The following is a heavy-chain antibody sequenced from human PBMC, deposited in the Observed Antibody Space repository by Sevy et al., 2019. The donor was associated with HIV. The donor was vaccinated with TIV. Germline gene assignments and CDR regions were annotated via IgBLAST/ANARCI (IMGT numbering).Heavy chain of an antibody. D-gene: IGHD2-2*01. CDR3: ARVPPDDCSSTSCYHGHFDY. J-gene: IGHJ4*02. V-gene: IGHV4-38-2*01. Sequence: SETLSHTRAVSGYSISSGYYWGWIRQPPGKGLEWIGSIYHSGGTYYNPSLKSRVTISVDTSKNKCSLKLSSVTDADTAVYYCARVPPDDCSSTSCYHGHFDYWGQGTLVTVSS. CDR2: IYHSGGT. CDR1: GYSISSGYY.